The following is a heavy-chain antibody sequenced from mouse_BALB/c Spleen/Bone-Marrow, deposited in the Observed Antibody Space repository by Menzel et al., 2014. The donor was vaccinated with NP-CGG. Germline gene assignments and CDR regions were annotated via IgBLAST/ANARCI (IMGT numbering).Heavy chain of an antibody. CDR1: GYSFTSYW. J-gene: IGHJ3*01. CDR2: IYPGDGAS. Sequence: LVESGPELARPAASVTLSCKASGYSFTSYWMQWVKQRPGQGLECIGAIYPGDGASRNTQKFKGKAILTAAKSSSSTYMQPNSTASEDSAVYCCAKDGRGAYWGQGTLVTVSA. V-gene: IGHV1-87*01. CDR3: AKDGRGAY.